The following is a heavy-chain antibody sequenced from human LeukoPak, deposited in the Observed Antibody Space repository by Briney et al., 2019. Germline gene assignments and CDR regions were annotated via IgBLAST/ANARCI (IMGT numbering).Heavy chain of an antibody. CDR3: AKDPMKKHYDILTGYYFYYFDY. D-gene: IGHD3-9*01. Sequence: GGSLRLSCAASGFTFSSYSMSWARQAPGKGLEWVSAISDSGGSTYYADSVKGRFTISRDNSKNTLYLQMNSLRAEDTAVYYCAKDPMKKHYDILTGYYFYYFDYWGQGTLVTVSS. V-gene: IGHV3-23*01. CDR1: GFTFSSYS. J-gene: IGHJ4*02. CDR2: ISDSGGST.